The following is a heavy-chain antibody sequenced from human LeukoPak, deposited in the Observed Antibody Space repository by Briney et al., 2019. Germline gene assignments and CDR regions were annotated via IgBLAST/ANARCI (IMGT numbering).Heavy chain of an antibody. V-gene: IGHV3-30*02. CDR3: VKGGSISHNWFDP. D-gene: IGHD3-16*01. CDR1: GFTFRDSG. CDR2: IRNDGSKD. J-gene: IGHJ5*02. Sequence: GGSLRLSCAAFGFTFRDSGMHWVRHAPGKGLGWVAFIRNDGSKDSYPDCVEARFHLSRESSRTTLYLQMHSLRIEDTAVYYCVKGGSISHNWFDPWGQGILVTVSS.